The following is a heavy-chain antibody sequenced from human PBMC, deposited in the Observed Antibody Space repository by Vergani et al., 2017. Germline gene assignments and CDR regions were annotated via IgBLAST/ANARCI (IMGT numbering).Heavy chain of an antibody. J-gene: IGHJ4*02. CDR1: GFSLSTSGMC. D-gene: IGHD6-13*01. V-gene: IGHV2-70*20. CDR3: ARGLGAAGYYFDY. CDR2: IDWDDDK. Sequence: QVTLRESGPALVKPTQTLTLTCTFSGFSLSTSGMCVSWVRQPRGKALEWLALIDWDDDKYYSTSLKTRLTISKDTSKNQLVLTMTNMDPVDTATYYCARGLGAAGYYFDYWGQGTLVTVSS.